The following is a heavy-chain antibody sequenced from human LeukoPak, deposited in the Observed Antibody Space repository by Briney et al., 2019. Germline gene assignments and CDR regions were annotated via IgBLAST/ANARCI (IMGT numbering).Heavy chain of an antibody. CDR1: GFTFSSYS. CDR3: ARDRGYDYIWGSYRSLHYFDY. CDR2: ISSSSSYI. D-gene: IGHD3-16*02. Sequence: GGSLRLSCAASGFTFSSYSMNWVRQAPEKALEWVSSISSSSSYIYYADSVKGRFTISRDNAKNSLYLQMNSLRAEDTAVYYCARDRGYDYIWGSYRSLHYFDYWGQGTLVTVSS. V-gene: IGHV3-21*01. J-gene: IGHJ4*02.